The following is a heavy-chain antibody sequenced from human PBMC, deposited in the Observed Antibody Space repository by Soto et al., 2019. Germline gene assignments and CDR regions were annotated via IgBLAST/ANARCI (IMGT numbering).Heavy chain of an antibody. D-gene: IGHD3-22*01. Sequence: QITLKESGPTVVKPTQTLTLTCTFSGFSLSTTGVGVAGIRQPPGQALEWLAFFYWDDDKRYNPFLMGRITITKDTSKNQVVITMTNMDPVDTATYFCAHITVIPSAEYFQHWGQGTLVTVSS. J-gene: IGHJ1*01. CDR1: GFSLSTTGVG. CDR3: AHITVIPSAEYFQH. V-gene: IGHV2-5*02. CDR2: FYWDDDK.